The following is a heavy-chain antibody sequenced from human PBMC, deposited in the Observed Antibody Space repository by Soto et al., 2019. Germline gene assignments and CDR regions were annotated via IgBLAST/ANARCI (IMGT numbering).Heavy chain of an antibody. Sequence: PGGSLRLSCVGSGFNFAGYALAWVRQPPGKGLEWVTSISGPSYASFTADSLRGRFTVYRDNSKDTLFLQMKNLRAEDTAVYFWAKDSPVSWNYQDLDYWGQGTLVTVSS. CDR3: AKDSPVSWNYQDLDY. CDR1: GFNFAGYA. D-gene: IGHD1-7*01. V-gene: IGHV3-23*01. CDR2: ISGPSYAS. J-gene: IGHJ4*02.